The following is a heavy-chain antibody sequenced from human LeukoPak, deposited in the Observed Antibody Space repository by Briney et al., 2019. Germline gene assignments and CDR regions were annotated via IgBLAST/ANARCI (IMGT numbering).Heavy chain of an antibody. CDR1: GYTFTSYG. CDR2: ISAYNGNT. CDR3: ARDTVLNWFDP. V-gene: IGHV1-18*01. D-gene: IGHD4-11*01. Sequence: ASVKVSCKASGYTFTSYGISWVRQAPGQGLEWMGWISAYNGNTNYAQKLQGRVTMTTDASTSTAYMELRSLRSDDAAVYYCARDTVLNWFDPWGQGTLVTVSS. J-gene: IGHJ5*02.